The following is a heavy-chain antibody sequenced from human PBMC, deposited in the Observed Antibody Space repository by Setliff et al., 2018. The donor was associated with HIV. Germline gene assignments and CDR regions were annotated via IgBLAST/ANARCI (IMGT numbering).Heavy chain of an antibody. CDR3: AKDNDYVWGSFSAASKGRYGMDV. J-gene: IGHJ6*02. D-gene: IGHD3-16*01. CDR2: LSGSGGST. Sequence: ETLSLTCVVSDYSISHDYNWAWIRQAPGKGLEWVSSLSGSGGSTYYADSVKGRFTISRDNPKNTLYLQMNSLRAEDTAVYYCAKDNDYVWGSFSAASKGRYGMDVWGQGTTVTVSS. V-gene: IGHV3-23*01. CDR1: DYSISHDYN.